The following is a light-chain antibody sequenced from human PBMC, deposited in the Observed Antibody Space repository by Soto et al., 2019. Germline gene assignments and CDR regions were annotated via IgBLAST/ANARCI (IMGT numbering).Light chain of an antibody. CDR1: QSVSTY. Sequence: EIALTQSPATLSLSPGERATLSCRASQSVSTYLAWYQQKPGQAPRLLIYDASNRATGIPARFSGSGSGTDFTLTISGLEPEDFAIYYCQLRDSNWQYTFGLGTRLEIK. CDR3: QLRDSNWQYT. CDR2: DAS. J-gene: IGKJ2*01. V-gene: IGKV3-11*01.